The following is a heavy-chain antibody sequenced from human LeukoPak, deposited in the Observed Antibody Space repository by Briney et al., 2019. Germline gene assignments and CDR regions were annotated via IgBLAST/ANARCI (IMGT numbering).Heavy chain of an antibody. V-gene: IGHV1-46*01. Sequence: ASVKVSCKASGGTFSSYAISWVRQAPGQGLEWMGIINPSGGSTTYAQKFQGRVTITRDMSTSTVYMELSSLRSEDTAVYYCARENYYDSTGYKFDYWGQGTLVTVSS. CDR2: INPSGGST. J-gene: IGHJ4*02. CDR3: ARENYYDSTGYKFDY. D-gene: IGHD3-22*01. CDR1: GGTFSSYA.